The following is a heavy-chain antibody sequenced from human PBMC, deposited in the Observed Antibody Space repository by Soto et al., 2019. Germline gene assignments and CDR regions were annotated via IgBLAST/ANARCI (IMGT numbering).Heavy chain of an antibody. CDR2: INPNSGGT. J-gene: IGHJ4*02. Sequence: ASVKVSCKASGYTFTGYYMHWVRQAPGQGLEWMGWINPNSGGTNYARKFQGRVTMTRDTSISTAYMELSRLRSDDTAVYYCARYYYDSSGYYYPYFDYWGQGTLVTVSS. CDR1: GYTFTGYY. D-gene: IGHD3-22*01. CDR3: ARYYYDSSGYYYPYFDY. V-gene: IGHV1-2*02.